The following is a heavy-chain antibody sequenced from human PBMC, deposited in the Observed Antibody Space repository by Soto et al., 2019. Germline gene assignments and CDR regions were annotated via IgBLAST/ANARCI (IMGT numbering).Heavy chain of an antibody. Sequence: SETLSLTCTVSGGSISSYYWSWIRQPPGKGLEWIGYIYYSGSTNYNPSLKSRVTISVDTSKNQFSLKLSSVTAADTAVYYCARYGGRYNWFDPWGQGTLVTVSS. J-gene: IGHJ5*02. CDR3: ARYGGRYNWFDP. CDR1: GGSISSYY. D-gene: IGHD3-10*01. CDR2: IYYSGST. V-gene: IGHV4-59*01.